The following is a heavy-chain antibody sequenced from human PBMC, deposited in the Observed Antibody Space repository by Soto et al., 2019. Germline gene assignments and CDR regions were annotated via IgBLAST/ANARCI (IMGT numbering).Heavy chain of an antibody. V-gene: IGHV1-18*01. Sequence: ASVKVSCKASGYTFTSYGVSWVRQAPGQGLEWMGWISAYNGNTNYAQKLQGRVTMTTDTSTSTAYMELRSLRSDDTAVYYCARDGDYDILTGYYLPFPFDYWGQGTLVTVSS. CDR2: ISAYNGNT. D-gene: IGHD3-9*01. J-gene: IGHJ4*02. CDR1: GYTFTSYG. CDR3: ARDGDYDILTGYYLPFPFDY.